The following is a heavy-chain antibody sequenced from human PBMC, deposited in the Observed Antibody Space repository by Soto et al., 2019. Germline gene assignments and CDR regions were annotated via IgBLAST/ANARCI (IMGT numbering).Heavy chain of an antibody. CDR2: TDGSGGIT. D-gene: IGHD3-10*01. CDR1: GFTFGTTD. Sequence: QLLQSGGGLVQPGGSLPLSCAASGFTFGTTDMSWVRQAPGEGLEWVSTTDGSGGITYYADSVKGRFTISRDNSRNTVYLQMNSLRGDDTALYYCVKNSGWFNTWGQGALVTVSS. V-gene: IGHV3-23*01. CDR3: VKNSGWFNT. J-gene: IGHJ5*02.